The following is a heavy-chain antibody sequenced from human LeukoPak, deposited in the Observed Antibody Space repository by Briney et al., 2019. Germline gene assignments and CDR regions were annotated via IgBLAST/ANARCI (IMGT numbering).Heavy chain of an antibody. V-gene: IGHV5-51*01. CDR1: GYSFTSYW. CDR2: IYPGDSDT. D-gene: IGHD6-19*01. J-gene: IGHJ4*02. Sequence: GESLKISCKGSGYSFTSYWIGWVRQMPGEGLEWMGIIYPGDSDTRYSPSFQGQVTISADKSISTAYLQWSSLKASDTAMYYCARLDGYSSGWYGTYFDYWGQGTLVTVSS. CDR3: ARLDGYSSGWYGTYFDY.